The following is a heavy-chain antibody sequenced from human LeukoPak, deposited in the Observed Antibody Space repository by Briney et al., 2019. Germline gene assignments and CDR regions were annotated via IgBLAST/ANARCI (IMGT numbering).Heavy chain of an antibody. CDR1: GGSISSSSYY. Sequence: SETLSLTCTVSGGSISSSSYYWGWIRQPPGKGLKWIGSIYYSGSTYYNPSLKSRVTISVDTSKNQFSLKLSSVTAADTAVYYCARERAVTTYYYFDCWGQGTLVTVSS. D-gene: IGHD4-17*01. V-gene: IGHV4-39*07. CDR3: ARERAVTTYYYFDC. CDR2: IYYSGST. J-gene: IGHJ4*02.